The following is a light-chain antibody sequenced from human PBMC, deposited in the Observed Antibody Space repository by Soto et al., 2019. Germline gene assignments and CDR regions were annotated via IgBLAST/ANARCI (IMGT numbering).Light chain of an antibody. CDR1: QGISNY. CDR3: QNYNWAPFT. J-gene: IGKJ3*01. CDR2: AAS. V-gene: IGKV1-27*01. Sequence: DIRMTQSPSSLFASVGDRVTISCRASQGISNYLAWYQQKPGKAPRLLIYAASSLQSGVSFRFTGSGSGTDFTLTISSLQPEDVATYYCQNYNWAPFTFGPGTKVDIK.